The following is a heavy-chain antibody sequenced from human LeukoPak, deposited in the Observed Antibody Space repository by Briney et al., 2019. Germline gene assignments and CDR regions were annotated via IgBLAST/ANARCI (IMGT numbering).Heavy chain of an antibody. V-gene: IGHV1-2*02. CDR1: GYTFTGYY. CDR3: ARGYCSGGDCYEFDY. D-gene: IGHD2-15*01. Sequence: ASVKVSCKASGYTFTGYYMHWVQQAPGQGLEWMGWINPNSGGTNSAQKFQGRVTMTRDTSISTAYMELSRLRSDDTAVYYCARGYCSGGDCYEFDYWGQGTLVTVSS. J-gene: IGHJ4*02. CDR2: INPNSGGT.